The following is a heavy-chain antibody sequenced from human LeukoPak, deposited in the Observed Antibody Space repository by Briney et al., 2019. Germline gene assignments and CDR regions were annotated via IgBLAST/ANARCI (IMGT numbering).Heavy chain of an antibody. CDR3: ARVGNDYYYYGMDV. CDR2: IYTSGST. J-gene: IGHJ6*02. D-gene: IGHD1-14*01. CDR1: GGSFGGYY. Sequence: PSETLSLTCAVYGGSFGGYYWSWIRQPAGKGLEWIGRIYTSGSTNYNPSLKSRVTISVDTSKNQFSLKLSSVTAADTAVYYCARVGNDYYYYGMDVWGQGTTVTVSS. V-gene: IGHV4-59*10.